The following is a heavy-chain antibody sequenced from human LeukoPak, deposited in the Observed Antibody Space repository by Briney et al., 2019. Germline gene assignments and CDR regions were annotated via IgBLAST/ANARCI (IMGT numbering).Heavy chain of an antibody. CDR3: ARRTYYYDSSGYEDAFDI. Sequence: GESLKISCKDSGDSFTTNWIGWVRQMPGKGLEWMGIIYPGDSDTRYSPSFQGQVTISADKSISTAYLQWSSLKASDTAMYYCARRTYYYDSSGYEDAFDIWGQGTMVTVSS. J-gene: IGHJ3*02. V-gene: IGHV5-51*01. CDR1: GDSFTTNW. D-gene: IGHD3-22*01. CDR2: IYPGDSDT.